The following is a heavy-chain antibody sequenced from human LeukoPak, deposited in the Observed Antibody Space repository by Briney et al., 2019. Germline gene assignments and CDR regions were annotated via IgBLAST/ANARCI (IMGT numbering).Heavy chain of an antibody. CDR1: GYTFTGYY. CDR3: ARASAVRGVIVGRGDYGMDV. CDR2: INPSGGST. Sequence: ASVKVSCKASGYTFTGYYMHWVRQAPGQGLEWMGIINPSGGSTSYAQKFQGRVTMTRDTSTSTVYMELSSLRSEDTAVYYCARASAVRGVIVGRGDYGMDVWGQGTTVTVSS. D-gene: IGHD3-10*01. V-gene: IGHV1-46*01. J-gene: IGHJ6*02.